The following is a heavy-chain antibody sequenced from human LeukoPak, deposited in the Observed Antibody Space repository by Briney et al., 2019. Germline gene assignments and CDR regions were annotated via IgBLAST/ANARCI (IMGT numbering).Heavy chain of an antibody. Sequence: ASVKVSCKVSGYTLTELSMHWVRQAPGKGLEWMGGFDPEDGETIYAQKLQGRVTMTTDTSTSTAYMELRSLRSDDTAVYYCARDEGRAVASEDYWGQGTLVTVSS. CDR1: GYTLTELS. D-gene: IGHD6-19*01. J-gene: IGHJ4*02. V-gene: IGHV1-24*01. CDR2: FDPEDGET. CDR3: ARDEGRAVASEDY.